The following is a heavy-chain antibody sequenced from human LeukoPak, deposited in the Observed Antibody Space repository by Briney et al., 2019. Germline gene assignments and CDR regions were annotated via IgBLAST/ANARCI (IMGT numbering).Heavy chain of an antibody. D-gene: IGHD5-18*01. CDR1: GFTFSDYF. CDR3: ARDAVDTANAV. J-gene: IGHJ6*02. V-gene: IGHV3-21*01. CDR2: ISGSSRHI. Sequence: GGSLRLSCAASGFTFSDYFMNWVRQAPGKGLEYVSSISGSSRHIYYADSVKGRFTISRDNAENTLYLQMNSLRVEDTAVYYCARDAVDTANAVWGQGTTVTVSS.